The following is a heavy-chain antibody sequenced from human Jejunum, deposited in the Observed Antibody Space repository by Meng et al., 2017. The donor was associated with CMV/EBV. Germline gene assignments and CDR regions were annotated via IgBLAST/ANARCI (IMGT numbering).Heavy chain of an antibody. CDR2: FHPGGTT. J-gene: IGHJ5*02. D-gene: IGHD3-16*01. CDR3: ARECVGEAYDCQWNYWFDP. Sequence: QGRLQASGPGLVRSSETLPLTCSVSGGPISGYYWSWVRQPAGKRLEWIGRFHPGGTTNYNPSLENRITVSVDSSKNQFFLKLTSVTAADTAIYYCARECVGEAYDCQWNYWFDPWGRGTLVTVSS. CDR1: GGPISGYY. V-gene: IGHV4-4*07.